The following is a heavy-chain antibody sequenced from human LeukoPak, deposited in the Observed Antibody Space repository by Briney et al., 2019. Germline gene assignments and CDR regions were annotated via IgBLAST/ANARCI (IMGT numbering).Heavy chain of an antibody. D-gene: IGHD5-12*01. J-gene: IGHJ3*02. Sequence: ASVKVSCKASGGTFSSYAISWVRQAPGQGLEWMGRITPILGIANYAQKFQGRVTITADKSTSTAYMELSSLRSEDTAVYYCARVPGYSGYVLGDAFDIWGQGTMVTVSS. V-gene: IGHV1-69*04. CDR2: ITPILGIA. CDR3: ARVPGYSGYVLGDAFDI. CDR1: GGTFSSYA.